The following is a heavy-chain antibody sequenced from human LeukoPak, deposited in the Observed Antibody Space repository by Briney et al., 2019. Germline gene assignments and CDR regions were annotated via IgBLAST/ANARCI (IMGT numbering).Heavy chain of an antibody. J-gene: IGHJ4*02. CDR3: ARSPRLQLLTPHYFDY. Sequence: SETLPLTCTVSGGSISSYYWSWIRQPPGKGLEWIGYIYYSGSTNYNPSLKSRVTISVDPSKNQFSLKLSSVTAADTAVYYCARSPRLQLLTPHYFDYWGQGTLVTVSS. CDR2: IYYSGST. CDR1: GGSISSYY. V-gene: IGHV4-59*01. D-gene: IGHD5-18*01.